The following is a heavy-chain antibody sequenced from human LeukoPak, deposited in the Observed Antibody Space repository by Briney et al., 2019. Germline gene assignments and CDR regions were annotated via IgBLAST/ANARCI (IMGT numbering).Heavy chain of an antibody. V-gene: IGHV1-2*02. Sequence: ASVTVSCKASGYTFTGYYMHWVRQAPGQGLEWMGWINPNTGGTNYAQKFQGRVTMTRDTSISTAYMELSRLRSDDTAVYYCARGIGGYYYYMDVWGKGTTVTVSS. D-gene: IGHD3-10*01. CDR1: GYTFTGYY. J-gene: IGHJ6*03. CDR2: INPNTGGT. CDR3: ARGIGGYYYYMDV.